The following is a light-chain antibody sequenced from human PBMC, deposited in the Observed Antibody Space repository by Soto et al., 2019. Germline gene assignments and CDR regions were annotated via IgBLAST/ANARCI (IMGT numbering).Light chain of an antibody. CDR2: GNS. CDR1: SSNIGAGYD. Sequence: QSVLTQPPSVSGAPGQRVTISCTGSSSNIGAGYDVHWYQQLPGTAPKLLIYGNSNRPSGVPDRFSGSKSGTSASLAITGLQAEDEADYYGQSDDSSLSAWVFGGGTKLTVL. V-gene: IGLV1-40*01. J-gene: IGLJ3*02. CDR3: QSDDSSLSAWV.